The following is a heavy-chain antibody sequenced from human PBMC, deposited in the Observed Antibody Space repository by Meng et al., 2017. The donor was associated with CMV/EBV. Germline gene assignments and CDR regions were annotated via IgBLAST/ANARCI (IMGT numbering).Heavy chain of an antibody. J-gene: IGHJ4*02. CDR3: VTWLWFGELSGYYFDY. CDR2: IYYSGST. CDR1: GGSNSRSSYN. Sequence: LQLQEPGPVLLTPSEPLSLTCTDLGGSNSRSSYNWGWIRQPPGKGLEWIGSIYYSGSTYYNPSLKSRVTISVDTSKNQFSLKLSSVTAADTAVYYCVTWLWFGELSGYYFDYWGQGTLVTVSS. V-gene: IGHV4-39*07. D-gene: IGHD3-10*01.